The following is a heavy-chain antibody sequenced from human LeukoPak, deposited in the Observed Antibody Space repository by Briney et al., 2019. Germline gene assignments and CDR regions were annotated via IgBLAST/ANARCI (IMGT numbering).Heavy chain of an antibody. J-gene: IGHJ5*02. CDR1: GGSLSSGGYY. CDR3: ARDAFWSGYYGGGGGWFDP. V-gene: IGHV4-61*02. Sequence: SETLSPTCTVSGGSLSSGGYYWSWIRQPAGKGLEWIGRIYTSGSTNYNPSLKSRVTISVDTSKNQFSLKLNSVTAADTAVYYCARDAFWSGYYGGGGGWFDPWGQGTLVTVSS. CDR2: IYTSGST. D-gene: IGHD3-3*01.